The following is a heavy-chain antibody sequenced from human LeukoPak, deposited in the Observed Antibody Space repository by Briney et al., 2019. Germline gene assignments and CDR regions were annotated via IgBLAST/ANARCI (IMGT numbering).Heavy chain of an antibody. V-gene: IGHV1-18*01. CDR1: GYTFTSYG. CDR2: ISAYNGNT. CDR3: ARDPGLRYFAGAFDY. D-gene: IGHD3-9*01. Sequence: ASVKVSCKASGYTFTSYGISWVRQAPGQGLEWMGWISAYNGNTNYAQKLQGRVTMTTDTSTSTVYMELSSLRSEDTAVYYCARDPGLRYFAGAFDYWGQGTLVTVSS. J-gene: IGHJ4*02.